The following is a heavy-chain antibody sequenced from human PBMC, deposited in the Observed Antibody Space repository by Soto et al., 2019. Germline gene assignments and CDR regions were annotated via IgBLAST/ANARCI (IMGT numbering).Heavy chain of an antibody. CDR3: ARDSEDLGDFWSGYQYYFDY. CDR1: GFTFSDYY. V-gene: IGHV3-11*01. CDR2: ISSSGSTI. Sequence: QVQLVESGGGLVKPGGSLRLSCAASGFTFSDYYMSWIRQAPGKGLEWVSYISSSGSTIYYADSVKGRFTISRDNAKNSLYLQMNSLRAEDTAVYYCARDSEDLGDFWSGYQYYFDYWGQGTLVTVSS. J-gene: IGHJ4*02. D-gene: IGHD3-3*01.